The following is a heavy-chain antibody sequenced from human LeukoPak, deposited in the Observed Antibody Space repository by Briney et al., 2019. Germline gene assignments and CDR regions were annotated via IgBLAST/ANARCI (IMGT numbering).Heavy chain of an antibody. CDR2: INHSGST. CDR3: ASFKRTTVTKGAFDI. V-gene: IGHV4-34*01. Sequence: SETLSITCAVYGGSFSGYYWSWIRQPPGKGLEWIGEINHSGSTNYNPSLKSRVTISVDTSKNQFSLKLSSVTAADTAVYYCASFKRTTVTKGAFDIWGQGTMVTVSS. CDR1: GGSFSGYY. D-gene: IGHD4-17*01. J-gene: IGHJ3*02.